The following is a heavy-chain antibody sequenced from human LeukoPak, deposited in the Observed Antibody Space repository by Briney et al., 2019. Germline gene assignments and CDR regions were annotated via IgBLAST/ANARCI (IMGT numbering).Heavy chain of an antibody. Sequence: SETLSLTCTVSGGSISPYFWSWIRQPPGKGLEWIGYISYTGNTNYNPSLKSRVTISDDTSKNQFSLQLTSVTAADTAVYYCARDDYRGVTNFDPWGQGTLVTVSS. D-gene: IGHD3-10*01. J-gene: IGHJ5*02. CDR1: GGSISPYF. CDR3: ARDDYRGVTNFDP. V-gene: IGHV4-59*01. CDR2: ISYTGNT.